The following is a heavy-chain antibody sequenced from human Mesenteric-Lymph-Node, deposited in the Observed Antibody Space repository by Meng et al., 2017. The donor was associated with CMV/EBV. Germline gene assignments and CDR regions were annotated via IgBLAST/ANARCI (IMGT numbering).Heavy chain of an antibody. J-gene: IGHJ4*02. CDR3: ARGVWYYDSSGWYFDY. Sequence: GGSLRLSCAASGFTFSSYSMNWVRQAPGKGLEWVSSISSSSSYIYYADSVKGRFTISRDNAKNSLYLQMNSLRAEDTAVYYCARGVWYYDSSGWYFDYWGQGTLVTVSS. V-gene: IGHV3-21*04. CDR1: GFTFSSYS. CDR2: ISSSSSYI. D-gene: IGHD3-22*01.